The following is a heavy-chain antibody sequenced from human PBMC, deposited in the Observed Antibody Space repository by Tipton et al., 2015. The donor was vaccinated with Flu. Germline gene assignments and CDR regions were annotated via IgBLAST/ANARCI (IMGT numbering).Heavy chain of an antibody. CDR3: AREGFASSGYRAGDALDI. V-gene: IGHV4-61*02. D-gene: IGHD3-22*01. CDR1: GGSISSGSHY. Sequence: TLSLTCTVSGGSISSGSHYWSWTRQPAGKGLEWIGRIYTSGSTNYNPSLKSRVTISVDTSKNQFSLKLSSVTAADTAVYYCAREGFASSGYRAGDALDIWGQGTMVTVSS. CDR2: IYTSGST. J-gene: IGHJ3*02.